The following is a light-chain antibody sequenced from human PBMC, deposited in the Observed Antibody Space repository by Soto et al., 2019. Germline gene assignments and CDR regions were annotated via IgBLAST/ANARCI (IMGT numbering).Light chain of an antibody. Sequence: QSALAQPASVSGSLGQSITISCTGSNRDIGAYNLVSWYQQYPDTAPKLIIYEDRNRPSGVSYRFTGSRSGNTASLTISALQADDESTFYCSSYTTTSTLLFGGGTKVTVL. CDR3: SSYTTTSTLL. V-gene: IGLV2-14*01. J-gene: IGLJ3*02. CDR2: EDR. CDR1: NRDIGAYNL.